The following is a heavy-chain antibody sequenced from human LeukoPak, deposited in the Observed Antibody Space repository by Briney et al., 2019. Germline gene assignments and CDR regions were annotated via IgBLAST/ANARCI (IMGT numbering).Heavy chain of an antibody. J-gene: IGHJ4*02. D-gene: IGHD3-22*01. V-gene: IGHV3-21*01. CDR2: IGSSGTYI. CDR3: ARGSTYYDSSGQAPFDY. CDR1: GFSFSSYS. Sequence: PGGSLRLSCAASGFSFSSYSMNWVRQAPGKGLEWVSSIGSSGTYIYYADSVKGRFTISRDNAKNSLYLQMNSLRAEDTAVYYCARGSTYYDSSGQAPFDYWGQGTLVTVSS.